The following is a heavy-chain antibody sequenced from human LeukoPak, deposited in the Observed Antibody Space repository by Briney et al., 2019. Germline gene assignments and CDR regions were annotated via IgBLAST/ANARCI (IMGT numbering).Heavy chain of an antibody. CDR1: VGSIASSPYY. J-gene: IGHJ5*02. CDR2: IYYRGST. Sequence: SETLSLTCTVSVGSIASSPYYWGWIRQPPGKGLEWIGTIYYRGSTYSNPSLNSRVTISLGTSKNQFSLRLRSVTAADTALYYCARHYLSDGILSTFDPWGQGTLVTVSS. CDR3: ARHYLSDGILSTFDP. D-gene: IGHD2-2*01. V-gene: IGHV4-39*01.